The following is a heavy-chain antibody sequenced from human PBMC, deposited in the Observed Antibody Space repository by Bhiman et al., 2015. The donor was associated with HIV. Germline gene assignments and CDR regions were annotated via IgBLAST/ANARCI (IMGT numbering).Heavy chain of an antibody. V-gene: IGHV3-15*01. CDR3: TTAHIYYDYVWGSYRTSDY. D-gene: IGHD3-16*02. J-gene: IGHJ4*02. CDR1: GFTFSNAW. Sequence: VQLVESGGGVVQPGRSLRLSCSASGFTFSNAWMSWVRQAPGKGLEWVGRIKSKTDGGTTDYAAPVKGRFTISRDDSKNTLYLQMSSLKTEDTAVYYCTTAHIYYDYVWGSYRTSDYWGQGTLVTVSS. CDR2: IKSKTDGGTT.